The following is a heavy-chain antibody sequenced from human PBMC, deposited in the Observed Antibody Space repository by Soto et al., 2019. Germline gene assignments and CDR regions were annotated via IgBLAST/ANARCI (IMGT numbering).Heavy chain of an antibody. Sequence: EVQLVESGGGLVKPGGSLRLSCATSGFTFSSYSINWVRQTPGKGLEWVSSITSTSSFIYYADSVKGRFTISRDNARNSLYLQMTSLRAEDTAVYYCARGSLGFDPWGQGTLVTVSS. CDR3: ARGSLGFDP. CDR2: ITSTSSFI. CDR1: GFTFSSYS. V-gene: IGHV3-21*01. J-gene: IGHJ5*02.